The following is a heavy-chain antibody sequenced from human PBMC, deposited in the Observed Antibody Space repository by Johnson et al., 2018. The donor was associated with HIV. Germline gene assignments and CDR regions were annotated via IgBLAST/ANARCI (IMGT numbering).Heavy chain of an antibody. CDR1: GFTFSDFG. CDR2: LSYDGSND. V-gene: IGHV3-30*18. Sequence: QVQLVESGGGEVQPGRSLRLSCAASGFTFSDFGMHWVRQAPGKGLEWVALLSYDGSNDAYIDSVKGRFTILRDNSKNTLYLQMNNLRTEDTAVYYCAKAGMYMPHDALDIWGQGTLVTVSS. CDR3: AKAGMYMPHDALDI. J-gene: IGHJ3*02. D-gene: IGHD2-2*01.